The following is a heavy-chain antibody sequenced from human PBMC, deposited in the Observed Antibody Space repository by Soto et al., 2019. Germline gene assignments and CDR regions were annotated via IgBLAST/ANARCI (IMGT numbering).Heavy chain of an antibody. V-gene: IGHV3-48*02. CDR2: ISSSSSNI. Sequence: EVQLVESGGGLVQPGGSLRLSCAASGFTLSSYAMKWLRQAPGKGLEWVSYISSSSSNIQYAGSVKGRFTISRDNAKNSLYLQMNSLRDEDTAVYYCAIDCSLGNRWCRWFDPWGQGTLVTVSS. D-gene: IGHD2-8*02. CDR3: AIDCSLGNRWCRWFDP. CDR1: GFTLSSYA. J-gene: IGHJ5*02.